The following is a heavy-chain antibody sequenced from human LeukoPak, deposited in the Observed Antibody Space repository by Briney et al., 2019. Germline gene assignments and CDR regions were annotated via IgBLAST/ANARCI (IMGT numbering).Heavy chain of an antibody. CDR2: IFPRDSNT. J-gene: IGHJ4*02. CDR1: GFSFTSYW. D-gene: IGHD2-2*01. V-gene: IGHV5-51*01. Sequence: GESLQISCQASGFSFTSYWIGWVRQMPGKGLEWMGIIFPRDSNTRYSPSFQGQVTISADKSISTAYLQWSSLKASDTAIYYCAVPAPSPTSSDYWGQGTLVTVSS. CDR3: AVPAPSPTSSDY.